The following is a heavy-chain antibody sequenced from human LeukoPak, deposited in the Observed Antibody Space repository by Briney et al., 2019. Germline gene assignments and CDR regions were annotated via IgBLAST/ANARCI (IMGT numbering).Heavy chain of an antibody. Sequence: GGSLRLSCAASGFTFSSYAMSWVRQVPGKGLEWVSAISGSGGSTYYADSVKGRFTISRDNSKNTLYLQMNSLRAEDTAVYYCAKDGGLLWFGELPRTFYYMDVWGKGTTVTVSS. V-gene: IGHV3-23*01. CDR1: GFTFSSYA. D-gene: IGHD3-10*01. CDR2: ISGSGGST. J-gene: IGHJ6*03. CDR3: AKDGGLLWFGELPRTFYYMDV.